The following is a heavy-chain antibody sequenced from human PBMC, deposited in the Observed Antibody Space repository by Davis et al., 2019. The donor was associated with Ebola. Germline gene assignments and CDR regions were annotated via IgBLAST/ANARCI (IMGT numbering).Heavy chain of an antibody. CDR2: IYYSGST. J-gene: IGHJ6*02. CDR3: ARRSGYYYGMDV. CDR1: GGSISSYY. Sequence: MPSETLSLTCTASGGSISSYYWSWIRQPPGKGLEWIGYIYYSGSTNYNPSLKSRVTISVDTSKNQFSLKLSSVTAADTAVYYCARRSGYYYGMDVWGQGTTVTVSS. V-gene: IGHV4-59*08.